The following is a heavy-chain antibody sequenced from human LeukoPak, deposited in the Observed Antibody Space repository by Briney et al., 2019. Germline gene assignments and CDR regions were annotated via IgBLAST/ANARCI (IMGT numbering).Heavy chain of an antibody. CDR2: IFYSGST. D-gene: IGHD3-10*01. Sequence: SETLSLTCTVSSGSISTSNYYWGWVRQPPGKALEWIGNIFYSGSTYYSPSLKSRVTISLDTSRNQFSLKLNSVTAADTAVYYCARVLWFGELRYYMDVWGKGTTVTISS. V-gene: IGHV4-39*07. J-gene: IGHJ6*03. CDR1: SGSISTSNYY. CDR3: ARVLWFGELRYYMDV.